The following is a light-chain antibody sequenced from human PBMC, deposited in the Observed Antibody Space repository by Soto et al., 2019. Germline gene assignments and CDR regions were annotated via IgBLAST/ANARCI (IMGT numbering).Light chain of an antibody. V-gene: IGKV3-20*01. CDR3: QQYGSSHPLT. Sequence: EIVLTQSPGTLSLSPGERATLSCRASQSVSSSYLAWYQQKPGQAPRLLIYGASSRATGIPDRFSGSGSGTDFTLNVSILEPEDFAVYYCQQYGSSHPLTVGGGTKVEIK. CDR1: QSVSSSY. CDR2: GAS. J-gene: IGKJ4*01.